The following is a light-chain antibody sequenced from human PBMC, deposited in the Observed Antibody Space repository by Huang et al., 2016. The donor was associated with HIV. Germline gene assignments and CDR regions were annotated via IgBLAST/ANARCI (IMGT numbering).Light chain of an antibody. CDR1: QSVSSSY. CDR2: GAA. CDR3: QQYGSSPPWT. V-gene: IGKV3-20*01. J-gene: IGKJ1*01. Sequence: EIVLTQSPGTLSLSPGERATPPCRASQSVSSSYLAWYQQKPGQAPRLLIDGAASRATGIPDRFSGSGSGTDFTLTISRLEPEDFAVYYCQQYGSSPPWTFGQGTKVEIK.